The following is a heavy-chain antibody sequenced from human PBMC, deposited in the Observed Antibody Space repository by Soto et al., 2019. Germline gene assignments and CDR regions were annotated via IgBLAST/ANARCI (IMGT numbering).Heavy chain of an antibody. Sequence: QVQLVQSGAEVKKPGASVKVSCKASGYTFTSYDINWVRQATGQGLEWMGWMNPNSGNTGYASKFQGRVTMTRSTSITTAYMERSSLRSEDTAVYYCVRATEACTTASCYNFWGQGTLVTVSA. CDR3: VRATEACTTASCYNF. V-gene: IGHV1-8*01. CDR2: MNPNSGNT. D-gene: IGHD2-2*02. CDR1: GYTFTSYD. J-gene: IGHJ4*02.